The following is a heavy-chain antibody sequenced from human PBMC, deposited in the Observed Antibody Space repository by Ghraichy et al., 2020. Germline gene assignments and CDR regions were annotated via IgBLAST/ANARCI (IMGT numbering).Heavy chain of an antibody. CDR1: GFTFSSYW. Sequence: GGSLRLSCAASGFTFSSYWMHWVRQAPGKGLVWVSRINSDGSSTSYADSVKGRFTISRDNAKNTLYLQMNSLRAEDTAVYYCARDDRVDSGYDRRGRSWYWGQGTLVTVSS. CDR2: INSDGSST. D-gene: IGHD5-12*01. CDR3: ARDDRVDSGYDRRGRSWY. V-gene: IGHV3-74*01. J-gene: IGHJ4*02.